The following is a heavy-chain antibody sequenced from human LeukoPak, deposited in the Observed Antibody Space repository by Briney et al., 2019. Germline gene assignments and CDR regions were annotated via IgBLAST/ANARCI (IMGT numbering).Heavy chain of an antibody. CDR2: IWYDGSNK. Sequence: PGGSLRLSCAASGFTFSHYGMHWVRQAPGKGLEWVAIIWYDGSNKYYADSVKGRFTISSDNSKNTLYLQMNRLIAEDTAVYYCAKDRDVYWGQGTLVTVSS. J-gene: IGHJ4*02. V-gene: IGHV3-33*06. CDR3: AKDRDVY. CDR1: GFTFSHYG.